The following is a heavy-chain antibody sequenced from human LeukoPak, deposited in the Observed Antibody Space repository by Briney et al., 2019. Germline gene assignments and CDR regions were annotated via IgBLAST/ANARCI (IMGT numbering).Heavy chain of an antibody. CDR3: ARDLEGLGGYCSGGSCPQFDP. V-gene: IGHV1-18*01. CDR1: GYTFTSYG. CDR2: ISAYNGNT. Sequence: ASVKVSCKASGYTFTSYGISWVRQAPGQGLEWMGWISAYNGNTNYAQKLQGRVTMTTDTSTSTAYMELRSLRSDDTAVYYCARDLEGLGGYCSGGSCPQFDPWGQGTLVIVSS. D-gene: IGHD2-15*01. J-gene: IGHJ5*02.